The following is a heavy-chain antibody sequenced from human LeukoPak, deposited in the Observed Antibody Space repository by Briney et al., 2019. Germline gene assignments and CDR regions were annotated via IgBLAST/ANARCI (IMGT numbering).Heavy chain of an antibody. V-gene: IGHV4-4*02. CDR2: VYYTGST. CDR1: GGSISSSNW. CDR3: ARDSSTVTTRHFDY. Sequence: SETLSLTCAVSGGSISSSNWWSWVRQPPGKGLECIGYVYYTGSTYYNPSLKSRVTISVDTSKNQFSLKLNSVTAADTAVYYCARDSSTVTTRHFDYWGQGTLVTVSS. J-gene: IGHJ4*02. D-gene: IGHD4-17*01.